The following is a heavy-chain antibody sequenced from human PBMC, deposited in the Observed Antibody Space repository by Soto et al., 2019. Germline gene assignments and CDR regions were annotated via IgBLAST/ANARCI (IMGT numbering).Heavy chain of an antibody. CDR3: AKDMLATGAYYFDY. J-gene: IGHJ4*02. CDR1: GFTFSSYG. V-gene: IGHV3-30*18. D-gene: IGHD3-16*01. CDR2: VSYDGSKK. Sequence: GGSLRLSCAASGFTFSSYGMHWVRQAPGKGLEWVAVVSYDGSKKYYADSVKGRFTISRDNSMSKLFLQMNSPRAEATALYRGAKDMLATGAYYFDYWGQGALVTVSS.